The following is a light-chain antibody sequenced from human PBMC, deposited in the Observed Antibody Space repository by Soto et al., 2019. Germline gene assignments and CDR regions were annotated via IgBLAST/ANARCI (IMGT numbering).Light chain of an antibody. V-gene: IGLV3-27*01. J-gene: IGLJ2*01. CDR3: YSAADNNLV. Sequence: SYELTQPSSVSVSPGQTARITCSGDVLAKKYARWFQQKPGQAPVLVIYKDSERPSGIPERFSGFSSGTTVTLTISGAQVEDEADYYCYSAADNNLVFGGGPKLTVL. CDR1: VLAKKY. CDR2: KDS.